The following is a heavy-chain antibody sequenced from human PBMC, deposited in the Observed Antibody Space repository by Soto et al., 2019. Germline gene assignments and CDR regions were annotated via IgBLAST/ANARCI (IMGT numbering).Heavy chain of an antibody. CDR2: ISYDGSNK. CDR1: GFTFSSYA. J-gene: IGHJ3*02. CDR3: ARENGGAFDI. Sequence: GGSLRLSCAASGFTFSSYAMHWVRQAPGKGLEWVAVISYDGSNKYYADSVKGRFTISRDNSKNTLYLQMNSLRAEDTAVYYCARENGGAFDIWGQGTMVTVSS. V-gene: IGHV3-30-3*01.